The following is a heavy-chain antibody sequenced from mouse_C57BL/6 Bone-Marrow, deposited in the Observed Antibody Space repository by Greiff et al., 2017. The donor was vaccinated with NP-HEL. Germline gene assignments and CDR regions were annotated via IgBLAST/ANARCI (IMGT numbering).Heavy chain of an antibody. J-gene: IGHJ2*01. CDR1: GYTFTSYG. V-gene: IGHV1-81*01. Sequence: VKLMESGAELARPGASVKLSCKASGYTFTSYGISWVKQRTGQGLEWIGEIYPRSGNTYYNEKFKGKATLTADKSSSTAYMELRSLTSEDSAVYFCARRGYDSHWGQGTTLTVSS. CDR2: IYPRSGNT. D-gene: IGHD2-4*01. CDR3: ARRGYDSH.